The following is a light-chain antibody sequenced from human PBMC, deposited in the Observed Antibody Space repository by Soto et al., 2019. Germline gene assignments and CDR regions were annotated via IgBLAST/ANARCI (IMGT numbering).Light chain of an antibody. CDR3: QQSYSIPFA. V-gene: IGKV1-39*01. Sequence: DIQMTQSPSSLTAAVGDRVIITCRASQSMFNYVNWYQKKPGKAPKLLIYAASNLQSGVPSRFSGRGFVTDFSLTINNLQHEDFATYYCQQSYSIPFAFGPGTQVDI. CDR1: QSMFNY. J-gene: IGKJ3*01. CDR2: AAS.